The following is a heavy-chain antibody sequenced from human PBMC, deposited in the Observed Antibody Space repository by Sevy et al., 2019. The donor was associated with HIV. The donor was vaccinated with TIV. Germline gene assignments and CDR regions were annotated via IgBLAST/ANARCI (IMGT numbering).Heavy chain of an antibody. CDR1: GFTFSKYS. Sequence: GGSLRFSCAASGFTFSKYSMSWVRQAPGKGLEWVSTLSFGCGRINYADSVKGRFTISRDDSKNTLYLQMNSLRADDTAVYYCAREGCTKPHDYWGQGTLVTVSS. CDR2: LSFGCGRI. D-gene: IGHD2-8*01. J-gene: IGHJ4*02. CDR3: AREGCTKPHDY. V-gene: IGHV3-23*01.